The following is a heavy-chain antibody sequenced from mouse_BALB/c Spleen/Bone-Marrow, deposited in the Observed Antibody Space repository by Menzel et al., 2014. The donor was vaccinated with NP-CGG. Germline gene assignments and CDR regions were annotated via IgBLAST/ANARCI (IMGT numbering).Heavy chain of an antibody. V-gene: IGHV2-6-7*01. CDR2: IWGDGST. Sequence: ESGPGLVAPSQSLSITCTVSGFSLTGYGVSWVRQPPGKGLEWLGMIWGDGSTDYNSALKSRLSISKDNSKSQVFLKVNSLQTEDTARYYCARDSFLITRALDYWGQGTSVTVSS. CDR1: GFSLTGYG. J-gene: IGHJ4*01. CDR3: ARDSFLITRALDY. D-gene: IGHD2-4*01.